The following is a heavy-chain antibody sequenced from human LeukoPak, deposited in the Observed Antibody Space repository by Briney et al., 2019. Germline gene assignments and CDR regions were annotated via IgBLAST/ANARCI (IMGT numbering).Heavy chain of an antibody. CDR3: ASQGHYGGNSFDY. Sequence: ASVKVSCKASGGTFSSYAISWVRQAPGQGLEWMGGIIPISGTANYAQKFQGRVTITADESTSTAYMELSSLRSEDTAVYYCASQGHYGGNSFDYWGQGTLVTVSS. V-gene: IGHV1-69*01. J-gene: IGHJ4*02. CDR2: IIPISGTA. D-gene: IGHD4-23*01. CDR1: GGTFSSYA.